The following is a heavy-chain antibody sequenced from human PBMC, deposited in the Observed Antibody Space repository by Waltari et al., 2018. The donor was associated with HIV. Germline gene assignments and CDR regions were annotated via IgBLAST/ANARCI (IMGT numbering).Heavy chain of an antibody. D-gene: IGHD2-21*02. CDR3: ARLEGLRGGDLIDS. CDR1: GGSISSTYHY. CDR2: IYYSGST. J-gene: IGHJ4*02. V-gene: IGHV4-39*01. Sequence: QLQLQESGPGLVKPSETLSLTCTVPGGSISSTYHYWGWIRQPPGKGLEWIGSIYYSGSTYYNPSLKSRVTISVDTSKNQFSLKLSSVTAADTAVYYCARLEGLRGGDLIDSWGQGTLVTVSS.